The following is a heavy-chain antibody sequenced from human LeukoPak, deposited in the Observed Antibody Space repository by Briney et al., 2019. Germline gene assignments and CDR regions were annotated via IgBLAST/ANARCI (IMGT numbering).Heavy chain of an antibody. J-gene: IGHJ6*03. Sequence: SETLSLTCTVSGGSISYYYWGWIRQPPGKGLQWIGYISYSGSTNYNPFLKSRVTISADTSKNQFSLKLSSVTAADTAVYYCARAYYSNPYYYYMDVWGKGATVTVSS. CDR1: GGSISYYY. D-gene: IGHD4-11*01. CDR3: ARAYYSNPYYYYMDV. V-gene: IGHV4-59*01. CDR2: ISYSGST.